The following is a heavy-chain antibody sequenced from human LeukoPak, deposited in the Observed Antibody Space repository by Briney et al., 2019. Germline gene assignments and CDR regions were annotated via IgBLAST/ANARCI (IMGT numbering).Heavy chain of an antibody. J-gene: IGHJ6*03. CDR1: GYSISSGYY. CDR2: IYHSGST. D-gene: IGHD3-22*01. CDR3: ARDSYYYDSYYYYMDV. Sequence: SETLSLTCTVSGYSISSGYYWGWIRQPPGKGLEWIGSIYHSGSTYYNPSLKSRVTISVDTSKNQFSLKLSSVTAADTAVYYCARDSYYYDSYYYYMDVWGKGTTVTISS. V-gene: IGHV4-38-2*02.